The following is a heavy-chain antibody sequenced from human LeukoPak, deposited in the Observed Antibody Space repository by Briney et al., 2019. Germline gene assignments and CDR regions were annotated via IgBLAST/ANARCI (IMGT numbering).Heavy chain of an antibody. CDR2: ISSSSSHI. D-gene: IGHD3-10*02. CDR3: AELGITMIGGV. CDR1: GFTFSNYT. V-gene: IGHV3-21*01. J-gene: IGHJ6*04. Sequence: PGGSLRLSCAASGFTFSNYTTNWVRQAPGKGLEWVSSISSSSSHINYADSMKGRITISRDNAKNSLYLQMNSLRAEDTAVYYCAELGITMIGGVWGKGTTVTISS.